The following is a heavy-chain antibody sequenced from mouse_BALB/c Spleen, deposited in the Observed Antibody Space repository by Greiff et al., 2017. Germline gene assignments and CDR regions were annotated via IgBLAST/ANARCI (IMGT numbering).Heavy chain of an antibody. D-gene: IGHD2-14*01. Sequence: QVQLKQSGPGLVAPSQSLSITCTVSGFSLTGYGVNWVRQPPGKGLEWLGMIWGDGSTDYNSALKSRLSISKDNSKSQVFLKMNSLQTDDTARYYCARGGVRRPCAYWGQGTLVTVSA. CDR3: ARGGVRRPCAY. CDR2: IWGDGST. CDR1: GFSLTGYG. J-gene: IGHJ3*01. V-gene: IGHV2-6-7*01.